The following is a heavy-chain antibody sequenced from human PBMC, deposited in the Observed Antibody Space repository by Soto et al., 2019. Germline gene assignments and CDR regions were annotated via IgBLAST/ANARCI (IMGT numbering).Heavy chain of an antibody. CDR3: ARDIGIAARDYYYGMDV. V-gene: IGHV1-18*01. D-gene: IGHD6-6*01. CDR2: ISAYNGNT. J-gene: IGHJ6*02. CDR1: GYTFTSYG. Sequence: ASVKVSCKASGYTFTSYGISWVRQAPGQELEWMGWISAYNGNTNYAQKLQGRVTMTTDTSTSTAYMELRSLRSDDTAVYYCARDIGIAARDYYYGMDVWGQGTTVTVSS.